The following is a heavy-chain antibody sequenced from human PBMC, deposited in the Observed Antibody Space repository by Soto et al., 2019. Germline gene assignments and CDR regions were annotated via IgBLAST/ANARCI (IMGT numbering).Heavy chain of an antibody. V-gene: IGHV1-69*08. CDR2: IIPLLSTS. D-gene: IGHD5-12*01. CDR1: GGPFSNDI. J-gene: IGHJ4*02. CDR3: ARDSPIGSTFSGYDAIDY. Sequence: QVQLEQSGAEVKKPGSSVKVSCKASGGPFSNDIITWVRQAPGQGLEWMGRIIPLLSTSTYAQKFQCRLTITEDRSTGTAYMELNSLRSEDTAVYYCARDSPIGSTFSGYDAIDYWGQGTRITVSS.